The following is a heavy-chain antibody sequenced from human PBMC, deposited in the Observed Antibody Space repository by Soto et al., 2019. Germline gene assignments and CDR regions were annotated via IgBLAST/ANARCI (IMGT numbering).Heavy chain of an antibody. CDR2: INHSGST. V-gene: IGHV4-34*01. J-gene: IGHJ5*02. CDR1: GGSFSGYY. Sequence: QVQLQQWGAGLLKPSETLSLTCAVYGGSFSGYYWSWIRQPPGKGLEWIGEINHSGSTNYNQSLRRRFTIAVDTSKNQFSLKLGSGTAADTAVYYCARGAWGIVVVPAAILGFDPWGQGTLVTVSS. D-gene: IGHD2-2*01. CDR3: ARGAWGIVVVPAAILGFDP.